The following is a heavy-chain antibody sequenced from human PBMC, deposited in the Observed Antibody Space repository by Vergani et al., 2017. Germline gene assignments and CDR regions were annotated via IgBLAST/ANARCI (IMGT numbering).Heavy chain of an antibody. CDR2: IYYSGST. D-gene: IGHD3-22*01. CDR1: GGSISSGDYY. J-gene: IGHJ3*02. V-gene: IGHV4-30-4*01. CDR3: ARDYYDSSGYRDAFDI. Sequence: QLQLQESGPGLVKPSETLSLTCTVSGGSISSGDYYWSWIRQPPGKGLEWIGYIYYSGSTYYNPSLKSRVTISVDTSKNQFSLKLSSVTAADTAVYYCARDYYDSSGYRDAFDIWGQGTMVTVSS.